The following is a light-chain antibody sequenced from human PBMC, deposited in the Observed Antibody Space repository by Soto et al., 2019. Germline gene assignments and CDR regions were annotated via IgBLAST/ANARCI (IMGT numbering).Light chain of an antibody. CDR1: QSVLYTSNNLNY. CDR2: WAS. V-gene: IGKV4-1*01. J-gene: IGKJ4*01. Sequence: DIVMTQSPDSLAVSLGERATINCKSSQSVLYTSNNLNYLAWYQQKPGQPPKLLIYWASTRESGVPDRFSGSGSGTDFTLTISSLQAEDVAVYYCQQYYGAPLTFGGGTEVEIK. CDR3: QQYYGAPLT.